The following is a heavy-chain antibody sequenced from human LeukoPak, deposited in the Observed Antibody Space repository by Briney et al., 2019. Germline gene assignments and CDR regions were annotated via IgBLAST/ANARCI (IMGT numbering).Heavy chain of an antibody. CDR3: ARGGRGSSSWYRFDP. Sequence: SETLPLTCTVSGGSISSYYWSWIRQPAGKGLEWIGHIYTSGSTNYNPSLKSRVTMSVDTSKNQFSLKLSSVTAADTAVYYCARGGRGSSSWYRFDPWGQGTLVTVSS. J-gene: IGHJ5*02. CDR1: GGSISSYY. V-gene: IGHV4-4*07. CDR2: IYTSGST. D-gene: IGHD6-13*01.